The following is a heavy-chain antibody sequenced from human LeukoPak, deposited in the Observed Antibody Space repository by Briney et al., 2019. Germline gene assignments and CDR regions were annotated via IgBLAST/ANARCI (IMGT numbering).Heavy chain of an antibody. CDR1: GGSISSGGYS. J-gene: IGHJ4*02. CDR3: ARVVLWFGELSSFDY. D-gene: IGHD3-10*01. Sequence: SGTLSLTCAVSGGSISSGGYSCSWIRQPPGKGLEWIGYIYHSGSTYYNPSLKSRVTISVDRSKNQFSLKLSSVTAADTAVYYCARVVLWFGELSSFDYWGQGTLVTVSS. V-gene: IGHV4-30-2*01. CDR2: IYHSGST.